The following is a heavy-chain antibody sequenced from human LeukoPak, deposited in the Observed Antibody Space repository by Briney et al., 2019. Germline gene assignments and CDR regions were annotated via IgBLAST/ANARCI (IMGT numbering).Heavy chain of an antibody. Sequence: GASVKVSCKASGYTFTGYYMHWVRQAPGQGLEWMGWINPNSGGTNYAQKFQGRVTMTRDTSISTAYMELSRLRSDDTAVYYCARKGMWQQLVFIGNWFDPWGQGTLVTVSS. CDR1: GYTFTGYY. CDR3: ARKGMWQQLVFIGNWFDP. V-gene: IGHV1-2*02. CDR2: INPNSGGT. D-gene: IGHD6-13*01. J-gene: IGHJ5*02.